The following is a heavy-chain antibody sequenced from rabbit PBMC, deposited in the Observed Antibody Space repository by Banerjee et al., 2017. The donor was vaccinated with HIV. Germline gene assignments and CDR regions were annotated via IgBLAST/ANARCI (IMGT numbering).Heavy chain of an antibody. V-gene: IGHV1S40*01. CDR2: MDLGNSGST. J-gene: IGHJ2*01. CDR1: GFDFSSYG. CDR3: ARERAGDAAYVYVGHDGFDP. D-gene: IGHD6-1*01. Sequence: QSLEESGGDLVKPGGTLTLTCKASGFDFSSYGVSWVRQAPGKGLEWIACMDLGNSGSTYYASWAKGRFTISKTSSTTVTLQMTSLTAADTATYFCARERAGDAAYVYVGHDGFDPWGPGTLVTVS.